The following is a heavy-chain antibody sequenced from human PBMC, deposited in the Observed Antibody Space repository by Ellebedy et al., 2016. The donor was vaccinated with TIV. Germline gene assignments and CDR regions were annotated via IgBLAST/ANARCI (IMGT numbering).Heavy chain of an antibody. CDR1: GFAFTDAW. CDR2: IKSKTDGGTT. D-gene: IGHD1-26*01. Sequence: GESLKISXAASGFAFTDAWMHWVRQATGKGLEWVGRIKSKTDGGTTDYAAPVRDKFTISRDDSKNMVYLQMNSLDTDDTAVYYCTTEGRRRGKYAFYMWGQGTLVSVSS. J-gene: IGHJ3*02. V-gene: IGHV3-15*01. CDR3: TTEGRRRGKYAFYM.